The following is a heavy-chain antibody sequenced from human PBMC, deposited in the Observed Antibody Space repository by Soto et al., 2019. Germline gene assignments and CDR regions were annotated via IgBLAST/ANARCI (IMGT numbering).Heavy chain of an antibody. CDR2: ISSNGSTI. V-gene: IGHV3-48*03. J-gene: IGHJ6*02. CDR3: ARDLRIRYFDGMDV. D-gene: IGHD3-9*01. Sequence: EVQLVESGGGLVQPGGSLRLSCAASGFTFSSYEMNWVRQAPGKGLEWVSYISSNGSTIYYADSVKGRFTISRDNAKNSLYLQMNSLRAEDTAVYYCARDLRIRYFDGMDVWGQGTTVTVSS. CDR1: GFTFSSYE.